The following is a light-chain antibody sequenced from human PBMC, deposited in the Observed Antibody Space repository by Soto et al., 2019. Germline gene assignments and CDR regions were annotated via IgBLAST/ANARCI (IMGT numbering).Light chain of an antibody. V-gene: IGKV1-39*01. J-gene: IGKJ1*01. Sequence: DIQMTQSPPSLSASVEDRGTITCRASHSFSKLVNWYQQRPGKAPDLLIYLASTLQSGVPPRFSGSGSGTDFNLTISSLQPEDFATYFCQRSHKTPWTFGQGTTVE. CDR2: LAS. CDR1: HSFSKL. CDR3: QRSHKTPWT.